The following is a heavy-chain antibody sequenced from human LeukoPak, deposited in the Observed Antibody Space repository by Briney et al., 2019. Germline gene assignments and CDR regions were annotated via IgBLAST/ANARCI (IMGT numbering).Heavy chain of an antibody. Sequence: GGSLRLSCAASGFTFSSYWMSSVPQAPGKGLERVANIKQDGSEKYYGDSVKGRFTISRDNAKNSLYLQMNSLRAEDTAVYYCARVRWDPTYFDYWGQGTLVTVSS. V-gene: IGHV3-7*01. D-gene: IGHD1-26*01. CDR2: IKQDGSEK. J-gene: IGHJ4*02. CDR1: GFTFSSYW. CDR3: ARVRWDPTYFDY.